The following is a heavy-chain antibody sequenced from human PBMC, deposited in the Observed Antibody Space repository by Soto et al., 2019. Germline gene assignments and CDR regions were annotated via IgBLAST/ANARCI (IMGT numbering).Heavy chain of an antibody. CDR1: GGSISSGGYY. CDR2: IYYSGST. V-gene: IGHV4-31*03. Sequence: QVQLQESGPGLVKPSQTLSLTCTVSGGSISSGGYYWSWIRQHPGKGLEWIGYIYYSGSTYYNPSLQSRVTISVDTSKNQFSLKLSSVTAADTAVYYCARGGYTGYCSSTSCYGNNWFDPWGQGTLVTVSS. D-gene: IGHD2-2*01. J-gene: IGHJ5*02. CDR3: ARGGYTGYCSSTSCYGNNWFDP.